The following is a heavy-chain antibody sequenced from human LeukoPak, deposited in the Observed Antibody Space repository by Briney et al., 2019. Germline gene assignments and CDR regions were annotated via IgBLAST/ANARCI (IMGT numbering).Heavy chain of an antibody. CDR2: ISWNSGSI. J-gene: IGHJ3*02. CDR3: AKEKRMGSIIVVVINDAFDI. V-gene: IGHV3-9*01. CDR1: GFTFDDYA. D-gene: IGHD3-22*01. Sequence: GGSLRLSCAASGFTFDDYAMHWVRQAPGQGLEWVSGISWNSGSIGYADSVKGRFTISRDNAKNSLYLQMNSLRAEDTALYYCAKEKRMGSIIVVVINDAFDIWGQGTMVTVSS.